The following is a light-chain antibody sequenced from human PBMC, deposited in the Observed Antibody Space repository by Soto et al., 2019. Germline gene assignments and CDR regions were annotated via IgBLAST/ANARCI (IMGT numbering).Light chain of an antibody. J-gene: IGKJ1*01. CDR3: QQYGRSGT. Sequence: IVLTQSRGTLSLSPGESATLSCRASQSVSNNYLAWYQQKPGQAPRLLIYGASNRATGIPDRFSGSGSGTDFTLTISRLEPQDFEVYYCQQYGRSGTFGQGTKVDIK. CDR1: QSVSNNY. CDR2: GAS. V-gene: IGKV3-20*01.